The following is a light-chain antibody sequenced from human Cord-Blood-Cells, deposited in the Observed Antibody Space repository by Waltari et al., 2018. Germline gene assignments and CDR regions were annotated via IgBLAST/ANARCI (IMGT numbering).Light chain of an antibody. CDR2: AAS. J-gene: IGKJ2*01. Sequence: EIVMTQSPATLSVSPGETATLSCRASQSVSSNLSGYQQKPGHAPRLLIYAASTRATGIPARFSGSGSGTEFTLTISSLQSEDFAVYYCQQYNNWYTFGQGTKLEIK. V-gene: IGKV3-15*01. CDR1: QSVSSN. CDR3: QQYNNWYT.